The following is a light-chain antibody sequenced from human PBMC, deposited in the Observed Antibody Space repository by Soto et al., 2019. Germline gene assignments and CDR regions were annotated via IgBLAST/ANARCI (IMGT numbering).Light chain of an antibody. Sequence: QSVLTQPASVSGSPGQSITISYTGTSSEVGGYNYVSWYQQHPGKAPKFMIYDVSNRPSVVSNRFSGSKSGNTASLTISGLQAEDEADYYCSSYTTSNTRQIVFGTGTKVTV. CDR2: DVS. J-gene: IGLJ1*01. CDR3: SSYTTSNTRQIV. V-gene: IGLV2-14*01. CDR1: SSEVGGYNY.